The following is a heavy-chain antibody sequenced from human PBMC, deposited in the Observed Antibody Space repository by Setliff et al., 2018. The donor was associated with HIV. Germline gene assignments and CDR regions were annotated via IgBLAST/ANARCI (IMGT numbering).Heavy chain of an antibody. D-gene: IGHD6-6*01. J-gene: IGHJ5*02. Sequence: SETLSLTCTVSGGSISSYYWGWIRQPPGKGLEWIGYIYYSGSTNYNPSLKSRVTISVDTSKNQFSLKLSSVTAADTAVYYCARAHNGIAARWSGWFDPWGQGTLVTVS. V-gene: IGHV4-59*01. CDR3: ARAHNGIAARWSGWFDP. CDR2: IYYSGST. CDR1: GGSISSYY.